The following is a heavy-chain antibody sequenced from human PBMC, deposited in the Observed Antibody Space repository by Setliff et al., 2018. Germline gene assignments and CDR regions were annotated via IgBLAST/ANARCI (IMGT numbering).Heavy chain of an antibody. J-gene: IGHJ6*03. CDR2: INTNTGNP. Sequence: ASVKVSCKASGYTFTTYAMGWMRQAPGQRLEWMGWINTNTGNPSYAQDFTGRFVFSLDTSVSTAYLQISSLKAEDTAVYYCARASRFGTIVYKGYYYMDVWGKGTTVTVSS. CDR1: GYTFTTYA. CDR3: ARASRFGTIVYKGYYYMDV. D-gene: IGHD3-10*01. V-gene: IGHV7-4-1*02.